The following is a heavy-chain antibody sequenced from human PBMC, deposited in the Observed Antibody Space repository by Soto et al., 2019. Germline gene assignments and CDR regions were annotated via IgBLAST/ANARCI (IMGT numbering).Heavy chain of an antibody. CDR1: GFTFDNYA. D-gene: IGHD6-19*01. Sequence: GGSLRLSCAGSGFTFDNYATHWVRQAPGKGLEWVSGINWNSGSTGYADSVKGRFTISRDNAKNSLYLQMNSLRAEDTAFYYCAKTYNTGWYHIDYWGLGTLVTVSS. J-gene: IGHJ4*02. V-gene: IGHV3-9*01. CDR3: AKTYNTGWYHIDY. CDR2: INWNSGST.